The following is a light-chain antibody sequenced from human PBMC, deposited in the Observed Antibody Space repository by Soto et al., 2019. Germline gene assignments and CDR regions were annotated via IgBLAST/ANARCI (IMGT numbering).Light chain of an antibody. CDR1: QNVDSNY. Sequence: EIGFTQSPCTLSLSPGERATLSCRASQNVDSNYLAWYQQKPGQAPRIIIFGASGRATGIPDRFSGSGSGTDFTLTISRLEPEDFAVYYCQQYGSLSWTFGQGTKVDIK. CDR2: GAS. J-gene: IGKJ1*01. CDR3: QQYGSLSWT. V-gene: IGKV3-20*01.